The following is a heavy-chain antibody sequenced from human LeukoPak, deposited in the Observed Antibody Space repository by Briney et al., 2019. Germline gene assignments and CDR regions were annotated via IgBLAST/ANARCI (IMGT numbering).Heavy chain of an antibody. CDR3: GRHLSMVGETQSAFDI. Sequence: GESLKISCKGSGYSFTNFWIGWVRQMPGKGLEWMGIIYPGDSDTRYSPSFQGQVTISADKSISTAYLQWRSLKASDTAIYYCGRHLSMVGETQSAFDIWGQGTMVTVSS. D-gene: IGHD1-26*01. CDR1: GYSFTNFW. CDR2: IYPGDSDT. V-gene: IGHV5-51*01. J-gene: IGHJ3*02.